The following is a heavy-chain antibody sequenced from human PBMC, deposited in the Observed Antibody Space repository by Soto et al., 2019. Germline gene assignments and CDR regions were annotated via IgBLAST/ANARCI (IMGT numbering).Heavy chain of an antibody. CDR2: INHSGST. V-gene: IGHV4-34*01. J-gene: IGHJ6*02. CDR1: GGSFSGYY. Sequence: PSETLSLTCAVYGGSFSGYYYTWIRQPPGKGLEWIGEINHSGSTNYNPSLKSRVTISVDTSKNQFSLKLRSVTAADTAVYYCAGAKSRIRSMDVWGHGTTVTVSS. CDR3: AGAKSRIRSMDV. D-gene: IGHD2-15*01.